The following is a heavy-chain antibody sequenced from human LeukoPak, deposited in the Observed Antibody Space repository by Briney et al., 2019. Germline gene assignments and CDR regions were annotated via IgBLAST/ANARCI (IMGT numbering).Heavy chain of an antibody. D-gene: IGHD1-1*01. CDR3: AKEVHRVSQN. Sequence: ASVKVSCKASGYIFTGYYMHWVRQAPGQGLEWMGWINPNTGGANYAQKFQGRVTMTRDTSISTAYMEPSGLTSDDTGMYYCAKEVHRVSQNWGQGTLVTVSS. CDR1: GYIFTGYY. CDR2: INPNTGGA. J-gene: IGHJ1*01. V-gene: IGHV1-2*02.